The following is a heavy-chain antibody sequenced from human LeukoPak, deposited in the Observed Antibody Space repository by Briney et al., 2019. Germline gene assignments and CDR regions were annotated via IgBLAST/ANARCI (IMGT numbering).Heavy chain of an antibody. CDR1: GFTFSGYG. CDR3: ARLRRADYSNHRGNFDY. CDR2: IYYSGST. J-gene: IGHJ4*02. V-gene: IGHV4-38-2*01. D-gene: IGHD4-11*01. Sequence: GSLRLSCAASGFTFSGYGMHWVREPPGKGLEWMGSIYYSGSTYYSPSLKSRVTISVDTSKNQFSLKLSSVTAADTAVYYCARLRRADYSNHRGNFDYWGQGTLVTVSS.